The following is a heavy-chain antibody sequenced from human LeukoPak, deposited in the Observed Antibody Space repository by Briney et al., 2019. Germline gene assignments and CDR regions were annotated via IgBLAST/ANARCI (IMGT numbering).Heavy chain of an antibody. CDR2: IYYSGST. CDR3: AREVAAAALDY. J-gene: IGHJ4*02. Sequence: SETLSLTCTVSGGSISSYYWSWIRQPPGKGLGWIGYIYYSGSTNYNPSLKSRVTISVDTSKNQFSLKLSSVTAADTAVYYCAREVAAAALDYWGQGTLVTVSS. D-gene: IGHD6-13*01. CDR1: GGSISSYY. V-gene: IGHV4-59*01.